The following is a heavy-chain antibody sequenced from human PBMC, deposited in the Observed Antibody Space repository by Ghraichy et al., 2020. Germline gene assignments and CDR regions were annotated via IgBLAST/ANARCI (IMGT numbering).Heavy chain of an antibody. CDR2: ISSSSSTI. CDR1: GFTFSSYS. Sequence: GGSLRLSCAASGFTFSSYSMNWVRLAPGKGLEWVSYISSSSSTIYYADSVKGRFTISRDNAKNSLYLQMNSLRDEDTAVYYCARGWELLPDWGWGAFDIWGQGTMVTVSS. J-gene: IGHJ3*02. D-gene: IGHD1-26*01. V-gene: IGHV3-48*02. CDR3: ARGWELLPDWGWGAFDI.